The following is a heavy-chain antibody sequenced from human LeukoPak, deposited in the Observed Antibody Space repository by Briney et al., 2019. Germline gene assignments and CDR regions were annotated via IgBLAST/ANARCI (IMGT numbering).Heavy chain of an antibody. D-gene: IGHD5-18*01. V-gene: IGHV3-11*01. CDR2: ISSSGSTI. J-gene: IGHJ4*02. CDR1: GFTFSDYY. CDR3: ARQYSYGSRAFDY. Sequence: GGSLRLSCAASGFTFSDYYMNWIRQAPGKGLEWVSYISSSGSTIYYADSVKGRFTISRGNAKNSLYLQMNSLRAEDTAVYYCARQYSYGSRAFDYWGQGTLVTVSS.